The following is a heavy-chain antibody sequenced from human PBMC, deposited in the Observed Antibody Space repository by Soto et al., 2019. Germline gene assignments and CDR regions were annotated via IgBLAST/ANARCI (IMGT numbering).Heavy chain of an antibody. D-gene: IGHD2-21*02. Sequence: KTXGTLCLTCTVSGVSISGGTCYWSWIGQRPGKGLEWIGYIYNNGYTYYNPSLKSRIAISVDTSKNQFSLKLSSVTAVDTAVYYCGRDLSYGGYSWSTHFWGQGTPVTVSS. CDR3: GRDLSYGGYSWSTHF. V-gene: IGHV4-31*02. CDR2: IYNNGYT. J-gene: IGHJ4*03. CDR1: GVSISGGTCY.